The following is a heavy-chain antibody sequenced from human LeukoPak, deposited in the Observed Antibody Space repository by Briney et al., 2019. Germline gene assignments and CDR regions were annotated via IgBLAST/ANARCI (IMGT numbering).Heavy chain of an antibody. J-gene: IGHJ4*02. Sequence: SVKVSCKASGGTFSSYAISWVRQAPGQGLEWMGRIIPIFGTANYAQKFQGRVTITTDESTSTAYMELSSLRSEDTAVYYCARMSYYDGSGSYPHDYWGQGTLVPVSS. V-gene: IGHV1-69*05. D-gene: IGHD3-10*01. CDR2: IIPIFGTA. CDR3: ARMSYYDGSGSYPHDY. CDR1: GGTFSSYA.